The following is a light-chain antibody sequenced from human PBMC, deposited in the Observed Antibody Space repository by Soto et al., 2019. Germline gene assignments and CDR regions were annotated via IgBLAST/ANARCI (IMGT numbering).Light chain of an antibody. V-gene: IGKV2-28*01. CDR1: QSLLHTNGNNY. J-gene: IGKJ5*01. CDR3: MQALQTPIT. Sequence: DVVVTHSPLYLPVTLLQSASISCRYSQSLLHTNGNNYLDWYLQKAGQSPQLLIYLGSNRASGVPDRFSGSGSGTDFTLKISRVEAEDVGVYFCMQALQTPITFGQGTRLEIK. CDR2: LGS.